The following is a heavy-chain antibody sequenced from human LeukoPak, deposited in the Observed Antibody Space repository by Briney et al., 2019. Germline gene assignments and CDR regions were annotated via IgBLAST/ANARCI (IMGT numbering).Heavy chain of an antibody. CDR1: GFTFSSYW. J-gene: IGHJ4*02. CDR2: IKQDGSEK. CDR3: ARDRLYYDSSGCDY. D-gene: IGHD3-22*01. Sequence: GGSLRLSCAAAGFTFSSYWTSWVRQAPGKGLEWVANIKQDGSEKYYVDSVKGRFTISRDNAKNSLYLQMNSLRAEDTAVYYCARDRLYYDSSGCDYWGQGTLVTVSS. V-gene: IGHV3-7*01.